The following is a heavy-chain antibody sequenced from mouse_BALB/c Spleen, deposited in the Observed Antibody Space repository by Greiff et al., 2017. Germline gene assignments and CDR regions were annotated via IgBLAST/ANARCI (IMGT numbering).Heavy chain of an antibody. CDR1: GYTFNSYW. Sequence: LQQPGSELVRPGASVKLSCKASGYTFNSYWMHWVKQRPGQGLEWIGNIYPGSGSTNYDEKFKSKATLTVDTSSSTAYMQLSSLTSEDSAVYYCTRGGYWGQGTTLTVSS. CDR2: IYPGSGST. CDR3: TRGGY. J-gene: IGHJ2*01. V-gene: IGHV1S22*01.